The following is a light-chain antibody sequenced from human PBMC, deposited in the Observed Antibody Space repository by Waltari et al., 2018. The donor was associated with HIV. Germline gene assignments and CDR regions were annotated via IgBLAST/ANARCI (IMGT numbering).Light chain of an antibody. CDR3: AAWDDSLNGNV. J-gene: IGLJ1*01. CDR1: SSNIGTNT. V-gene: IGLV1-44*01. CDR2: ANN. Sequence: QSVLTQPPSASGTPGQRVTISCSGSSSNIGTNTVNCYQQLPGTAPKLLIYANNQRPSGVPDRFSGSKSGTSASLAISGLQSEDEADYYCAAWDDSLNGNVFGPGTKVTVL.